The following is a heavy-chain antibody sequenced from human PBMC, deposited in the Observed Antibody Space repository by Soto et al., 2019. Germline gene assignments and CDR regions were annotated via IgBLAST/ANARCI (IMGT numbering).Heavy chain of an antibody. CDR2: INPDNGNT. J-gene: IGHJ5*02. Sequence: ASVKVSCNASGYTFTRYTMNWVLQAPGQRLEWMGWINPDNGNTKSSQKFQDRVIITRDTSASTAYMDLSSLRSEDTAVYYCARGIATGQLDPWGQGTLVTVSS. D-gene: IGHD2-15*01. V-gene: IGHV1-3*01. CDR1: GYTFTRYT. CDR3: ARGIATGQLDP.